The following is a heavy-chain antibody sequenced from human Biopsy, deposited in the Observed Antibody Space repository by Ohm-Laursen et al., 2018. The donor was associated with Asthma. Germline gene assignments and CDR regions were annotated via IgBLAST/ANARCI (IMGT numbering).Heavy chain of an antibody. D-gene: IGHD6-13*01. CDR1: GYTFIGFP. V-gene: IGHV1-2*06. J-gene: IGHJ5*02. CDR3: ARGQKSAGDRWFDP. Sequence: GASVKVSCKASGYTFIGFPIHWMRQAPGQGLEWMGRINPNSGGTNYAQKFQGRVTMTRDTSISTAYMEVSRLRSDDTAVYYCARGQKSAGDRWFDPWGQGTLVTVSS. CDR2: INPNSGGT.